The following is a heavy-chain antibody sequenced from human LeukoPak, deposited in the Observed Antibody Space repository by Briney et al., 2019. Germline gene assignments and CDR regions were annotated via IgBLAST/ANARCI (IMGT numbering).Heavy chain of an antibody. J-gene: IGHJ3*02. Sequence: GGSLRLSCAASGFTFTSSAVSWVRQAPGKGLEWVSTISGTGKSIYYADSVKGRFTSSRDNSKNTLYLQINSLRADDTAVYYCAIRGSVSDAFDIWGQGTMVTVSS. CDR3: AIRGSVSDAFDI. V-gene: IGHV3-23*01. CDR2: ISGTGKSI. D-gene: IGHD2-15*01. CDR1: GFTFTSSA.